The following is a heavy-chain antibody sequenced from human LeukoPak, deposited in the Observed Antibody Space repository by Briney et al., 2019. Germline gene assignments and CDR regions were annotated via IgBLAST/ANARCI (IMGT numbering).Heavy chain of an antibody. J-gene: IGHJ4*02. CDR2: IYSSGSS. CDR1: GGSISSSTYY. V-gene: IGHV4-39*01. D-gene: IGHD2-2*01. CDR3: ARHGADIVVVPSGSIVY. Sequence: SETLSLTCTVSGGSISSSTYYWGWIRQPPGKGLEWIGGIYSSGSSYYNPSLKSRVTISVDTSKNQFSLKLSSVTAADTAVYYCARHGADIVVVPSGSIVYWGQGTPVTVSS.